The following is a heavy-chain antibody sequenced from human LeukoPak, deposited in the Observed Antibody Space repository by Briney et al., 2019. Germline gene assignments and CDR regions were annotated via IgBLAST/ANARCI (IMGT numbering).Heavy chain of an antibody. D-gene: IGHD6-19*01. CDR3: ANSELGYSSGWPIDY. CDR2: INPNSGGT. CDR1: GYTFTGYY. Sequence: ASVKVSCKASGYTFTGYYMHWVRQAPGQGLEWMGRINPNSGGTNYAQKFQGRVTMTRDTSISTAYMELSRLRSDDTAVYHCANSELGYSSGWPIDYWGQGTLVTVSS. J-gene: IGHJ4*02. V-gene: IGHV1-2*06.